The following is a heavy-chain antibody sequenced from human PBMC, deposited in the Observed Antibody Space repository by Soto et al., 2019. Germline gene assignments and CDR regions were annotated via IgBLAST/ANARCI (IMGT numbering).Heavy chain of an antibody. CDR1: GYPFTGYQ. V-gene: IGHV1-2*02. CDR3: ARDGLTDYAILTGWSDWFDR. D-gene: IGHD3-9*01. CDR2: INPNSGGT. J-gene: IGHJ5*02. Sequence: VKVCLKASGYPFTGYQMHWVRQAPGQGLDGNGWINPNSGGTNYAQKCQGRGTINRNTASGTADRGLSGLRSDDTDVYQCARDGLTDYAILTGWSDWFDRWGQGSLVTVSS.